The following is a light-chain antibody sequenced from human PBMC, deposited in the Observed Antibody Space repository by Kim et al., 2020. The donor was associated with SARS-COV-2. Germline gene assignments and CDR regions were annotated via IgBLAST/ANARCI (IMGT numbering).Light chain of an antibody. CDR3: SSYTSTTTRV. V-gene: IGLV2-14*03. Sequence: QSALTQPASVSGSPGQSITISCTGTSSNVGGYNYVSWYQQHPGKAPKLMIYDVGTRASGVSDRFSGSKSGKTASLTISGLQTEDEADYYCSSYTSTTTRVFGGGTQRTV. CDR1: SSNVGGYNY. J-gene: IGLJ3*02. CDR2: DVG.